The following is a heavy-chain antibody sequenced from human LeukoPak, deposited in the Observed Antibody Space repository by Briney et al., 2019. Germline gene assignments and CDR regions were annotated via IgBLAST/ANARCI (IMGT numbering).Heavy chain of an antibody. D-gene: IGHD3-10*01. CDR3: ARDFYGSGSSFDP. CDR1: GFTFSDYY. J-gene: IGHJ5*02. V-gene: IGHV3-20*01. Sequence: GGSLRLSCAASGFTFSDYYMSWVRQAPGKGLEWVSGINWNGGSTGYADSVKGRFTISRDNAKNSLYLQMNSLRAEDTALYHCARDFYGSGSSFDPWGQGTLVTVSS. CDR2: INWNGGST.